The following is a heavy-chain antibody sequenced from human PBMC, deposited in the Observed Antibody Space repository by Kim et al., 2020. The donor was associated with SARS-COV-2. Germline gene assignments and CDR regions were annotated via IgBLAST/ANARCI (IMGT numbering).Heavy chain of an antibody. CDR1: GFIFNNYA. D-gene: IGHD1-7*01. J-gene: IGHJ3*01. CDR2: ISHEIGNT. Sequence: GGSLRLSCVASGFIFNNYAMYWVRQGPGKGLEWVAKISHEIGNTDYAYSVKGRFTISRDNSKNTLYLQMNALRTEDTAVYFCAKDVSVSTYIWNYDALDVWGQGTSVTVSS. CDR3: AKDVSVSTYIWNYDALDV. V-gene: IGHV3-30*18.